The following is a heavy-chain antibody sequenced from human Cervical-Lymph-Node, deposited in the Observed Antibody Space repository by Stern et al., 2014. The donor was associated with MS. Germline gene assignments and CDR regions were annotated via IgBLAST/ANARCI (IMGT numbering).Heavy chain of an antibody. CDR3: ARHVQGFDY. J-gene: IGHJ4*02. V-gene: IGHV5-51*01. CDR2: IYPYDSDT. Sequence: EVQMVQYGAEVKKPGESLKISCKRSGYSFTIYYIAWVRQMPGKGLEWMGVIYPYDSDTTYSPSFQGQVTISADKSITTAYLQWSSLRASDTAMYYCARHVQGFDYWGQGTLVTVSS. CDR1: GYSFTIYY.